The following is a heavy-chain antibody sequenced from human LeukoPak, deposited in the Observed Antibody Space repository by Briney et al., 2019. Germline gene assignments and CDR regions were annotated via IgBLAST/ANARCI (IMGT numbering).Heavy chain of an antibody. CDR3: ARGRNWGDLARAINYYYYYMDV. CDR1: GYTFTSYD. CDR2: MNPNSGNT. V-gene: IGHV1-8*03. D-gene: IGHD3-16*01. J-gene: IGHJ6*03. Sequence: ASVKVSCKASGYTFTSYDINWVRQAIGQGLEWMGWMNPNSGNTGYAQKFQGRVTITRNTSISTAYMELSSLRSEDTAVYYCARGRNWGDLARAINYYYYYMDVWGKGTTVTVSS.